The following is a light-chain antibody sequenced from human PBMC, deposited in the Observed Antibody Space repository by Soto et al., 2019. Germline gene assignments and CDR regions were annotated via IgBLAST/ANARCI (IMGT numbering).Light chain of an antibody. V-gene: IGLV2-14*01. J-gene: IGLJ3*02. CDR1: YSDVGGYNR. CDR2: EVS. CDR3: VSYIESTVTHWV. Sequence: QSALTQPASVSGSPGQSITISCTGTYSDVGGYNRVSWYQHHPGKAPKMLIFEVSTRPSGISDRFSGSKSGDTASLTISGLHAEDEADYYCVSYIESTVTHWVFGGGTKLTVL.